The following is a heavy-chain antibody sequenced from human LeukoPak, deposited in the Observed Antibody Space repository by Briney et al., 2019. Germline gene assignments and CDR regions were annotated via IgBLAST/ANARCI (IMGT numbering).Heavy chain of an antibody. J-gene: IGHJ4*02. D-gene: IGHD6-19*01. V-gene: IGHV4-34*01. CDR2: INHSEST. Sequence: SETLSLTCGVSGGSFSGYFWAWIRQPPGKGLEWLGEINHSESTNYNSSLKSRVTISVDTSKNQFSLKVSSVTAADTAVYYCAREEWGASSGWYGHFDYWGQGTLVTVSS. CDR3: AREEWGASSGWYGHFDY. CDR1: GGSFSGYF.